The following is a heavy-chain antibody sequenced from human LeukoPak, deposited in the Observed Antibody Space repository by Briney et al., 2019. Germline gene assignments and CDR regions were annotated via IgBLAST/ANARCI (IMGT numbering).Heavy chain of an antibody. J-gene: IGHJ4*02. CDR2: ITGSSSTI. CDR1: GFTFSSFS. Sequence: PGGSLRLSCAASGFTFSSFSMNWVRQAPGKGLEWVSFITGSSSTIYYADSVKGRFTISRDNAKNSLYLQMNSLRAEDTAVCYCASCSSTNCYWGQGTLVTVPS. D-gene: IGHD2-2*01. CDR3: ASCSSTNCY. V-gene: IGHV3-48*01.